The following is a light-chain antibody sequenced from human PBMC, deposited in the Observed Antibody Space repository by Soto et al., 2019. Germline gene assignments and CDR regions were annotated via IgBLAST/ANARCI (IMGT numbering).Light chain of an antibody. CDR3: SSYAGTNNWGL. Sequence: QSALTQPPSASGSPGQSVTISCAGTSSDVGRYNYVSWYQQHPGKAPRLLIHDVSQRPSGVPDRFSGSKSGNTASLTVSELQSEDEADYYCSSYAGTNNWGLFGGGIKLTV. CDR2: DVS. V-gene: IGLV2-8*01. J-gene: IGLJ2*01. CDR1: SSDVGRYNY.